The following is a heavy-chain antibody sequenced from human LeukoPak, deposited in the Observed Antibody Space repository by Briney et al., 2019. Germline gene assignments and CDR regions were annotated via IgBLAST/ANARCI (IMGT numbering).Heavy chain of an antibody. V-gene: IGHV1-2*02. CDR3: ARDWGAYYYESGTLSHFDY. Sequence: VASVKVSCKASGYTFTGYYTHWVRQAPGQGLEWMGWINPNSGDTNYAQKFQGGVTMTRDTSISTAYMELSGLRSDDTVVYYCARDWGAYYYESGTLSHFDYWGEGTLVSVSS. D-gene: IGHD3-10*01. CDR2: INPNSGDT. J-gene: IGHJ4*02. CDR1: GYTFTGYY.